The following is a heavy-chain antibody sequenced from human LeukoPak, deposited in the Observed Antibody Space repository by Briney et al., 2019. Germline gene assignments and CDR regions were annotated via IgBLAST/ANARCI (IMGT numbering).Heavy chain of an antibody. J-gene: IGHJ6*03. V-gene: IGHV3-48*04. CDR2: ISSSSTTI. D-gene: IGHD2-21*02. CDR3: ARGEVVTASLPDYFYYYMDV. CDR1: GFIFSSYS. Sequence: GGSLRLSCAASGFIFSSYSMKWVRQAPGKGLEWVSYISSSSTTIYYADSVKGRFTISRDNAKNSLFLQMNSLRAEDTAVYYCARGEVVTASLPDYFYYYMDVWGKGTTVTISS.